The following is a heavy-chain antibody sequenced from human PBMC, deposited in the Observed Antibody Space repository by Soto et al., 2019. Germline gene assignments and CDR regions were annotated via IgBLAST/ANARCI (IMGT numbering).Heavy chain of an antibody. CDR1: GGSISSYY. CDR2: IYYSGST. D-gene: IGHD6-13*01. V-gene: IGHV4-59*01. CDR3: ARNLAAAGSLGVFDY. J-gene: IGHJ4*02. Sequence: TSETLSLTCTVSGGSISSYYWSWIRQPPGKGLEWIGYIYYSGSTNYNPSLKSRVTISVDTSKNQFSLKLSSVTAADTAVYYCARNLAAAGSLGVFDYWGQGTLVTVSS.